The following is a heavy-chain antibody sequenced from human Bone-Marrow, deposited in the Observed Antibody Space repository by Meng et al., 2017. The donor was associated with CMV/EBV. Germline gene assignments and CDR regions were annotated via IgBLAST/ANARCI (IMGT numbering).Heavy chain of an antibody. Sequence: SQTLALTCAVYGGSFSGYYWSWIRQPPGKGLEWIGGINHSGSTNYNPSLKSRVTISVDTSKNQCSLKLSSVTAADTAVYYCARGAIVVVPAADYYYYGMDVWGQGTTVTVSS. V-gene: IGHV4-34*01. CDR1: GGSFSGYY. CDR3: ARGAIVVVPAADYYYYGMDV. D-gene: IGHD2-2*01. CDR2: INHSGST. J-gene: IGHJ6*02.